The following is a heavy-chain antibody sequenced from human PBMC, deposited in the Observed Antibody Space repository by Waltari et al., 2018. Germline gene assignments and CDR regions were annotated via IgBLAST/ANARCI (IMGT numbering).Heavy chain of an antibody. J-gene: IGHJ4*02. Sequence: QVPLVQSGAEVKKPGASVQVSSQASGYTFTSYDITWVRQAPAHGLEWMGWMNPNSGNTGYAQKFQGRVTMTRNTSISTAYMELSSLRSEDTAVYYCARARGCSGGSCYSTLFDYWGQGTLVTVSS. CDR2: MNPNSGNT. V-gene: IGHV1-8*01. CDR1: GYTFTSYD. D-gene: IGHD2-15*01. CDR3: ARARGCSGGSCYSTLFDY.